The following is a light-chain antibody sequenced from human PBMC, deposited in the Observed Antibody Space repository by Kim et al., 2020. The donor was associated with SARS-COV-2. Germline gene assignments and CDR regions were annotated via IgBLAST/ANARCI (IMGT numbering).Light chain of an antibody. V-gene: IGLV10-54*01. CDR2: RNG. Sequence: RTAALTCTANSCNVGNRGAAWLQQHQGHPPELLSSRNGDRPSGISARLSASRSGNTASLSITGLQPEDEADYYCSAWDSSLSAVVFGGGTQLTVL. CDR3: SAWDSSLSAVV. CDR1: SCNVGNRG. J-gene: IGLJ3*02.